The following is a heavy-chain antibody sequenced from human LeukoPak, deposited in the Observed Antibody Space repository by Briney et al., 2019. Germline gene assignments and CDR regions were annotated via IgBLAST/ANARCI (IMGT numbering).Heavy chain of an antibody. J-gene: IGHJ4*02. D-gene: IGHD4-23*01. CDR3: VRVLSAYGGSYSFDC. CDR2: IYSGGTT. Sequence: PGGSLRLSCAASGFTFSDYYMSWIREAPGKGLEWVSLIYSGGTTYYADSVKGRFTISRANSKNTLYLQMNSMSAEDTDVYYCVRVLSAYGGSYSFDCWGQGPLVTVSS. V-gene: IGHV3-53*01. CDR1: GFTFSDYY.